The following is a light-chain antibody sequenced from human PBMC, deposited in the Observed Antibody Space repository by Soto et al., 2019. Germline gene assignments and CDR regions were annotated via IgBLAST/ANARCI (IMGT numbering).Light chain of an antibody. CDR1: QSISSW. Sequence: DIQMTQSPSTLSASVGDRVTITCRASQSISSWLAWYQQKPGKAPKLLIYYASSLESGVPSRFSGSGSGKEFALYISSLQPDDFATYYCQQYNSYSVTFGQGTKVEIK. CDR3: QQYNSYSVT. V-gene: IGKV1-5*01. J-gene: IGKJ1*01. CDR2: YAS.